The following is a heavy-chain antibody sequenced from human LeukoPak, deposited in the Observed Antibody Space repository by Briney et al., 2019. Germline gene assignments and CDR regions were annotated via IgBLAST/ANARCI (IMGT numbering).Heavy chain of an antibody. D-gene: IGHD6-19*01. CDR3: ARGYTSASS. V-gene: IGHV3-30*03. J-gene: IGHJ4*02. Sequence: GGSLRLSCAASGFTFSSYWMHWVRQAPGKGLEWVAVISYDGTNKYYADSVKGRFTISRDNSKNTLYLQMDSLRADDMSVYYCARGYTSASSWGQGTLVAVSS. CDR1: GFTFSSYW. CDR2: ISYDGTNK.